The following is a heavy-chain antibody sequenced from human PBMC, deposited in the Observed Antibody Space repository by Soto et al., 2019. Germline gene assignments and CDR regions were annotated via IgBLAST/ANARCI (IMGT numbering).Heavy chain of an antibody. V-gene: IGHV1-18*01. J-gene: IGHJ5*02. CDR2: ISAYNGNT. D-gene: IGHD3-10*01. CDR3: AIPKLWFGELLGFDP. CDR1: GYTFTSYG. Sequence: GASVGLCKASGYTFTSYGISWVRQAPGQGLEWMGWISAYNGNTNYAQKLQGRVTMTTDTSTSTAYMELRSLRSDDTAAYYCAIPKLWFGELLGFDPWGQGTLVTVSS.